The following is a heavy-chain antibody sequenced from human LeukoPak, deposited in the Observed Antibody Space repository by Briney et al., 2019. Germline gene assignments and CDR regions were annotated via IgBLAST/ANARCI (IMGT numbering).Heavy chain of an antibody. CDR3: ARVPTLGDFWSGYHDY. Sequence: GGPLRPSCAASGFTFSSNSMTWGPQAPGKAPEWFSSISISSRYIYYARSSKGRFTFSRDNAKNSLYLQPITLRAEDTAVYYCARVPTLGDFWSGYHDYRRQGTLVTVSS. D-gene: IGHD3-3*01. V-gene: IGHV3-21*01. CDR1: GFTFSSNS. J-gene: IGHJ4*02. CDR2: ISISSRYI.